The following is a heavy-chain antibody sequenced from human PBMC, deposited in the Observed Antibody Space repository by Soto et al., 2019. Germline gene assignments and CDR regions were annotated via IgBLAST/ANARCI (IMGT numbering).Heavy chain of an antibody. D-gene: IGHD3-22*01. J-gene: IGHJ5*02. V-gene: IGHV1-18*04. CDR2: INPNSGDT. CDR1: GYTFIAYF. CDR3: ARGGYYDSSGYYYGPAGFDP. Sequence: ASVKVSCKASGYTFIAYFIHWVRQAPGQGLEWMGWINPNSGDTSYAQKLQGRVTMTTDTSTSTAYMELRSLRSDDTAVYYCARGGYYDSSGYYYGPAGFDPWGQGTLVTVSS.